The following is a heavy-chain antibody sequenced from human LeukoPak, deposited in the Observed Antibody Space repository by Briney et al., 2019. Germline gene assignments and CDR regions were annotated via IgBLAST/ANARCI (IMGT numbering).Heavy chain of an antibody. CDR3: ARALWSGPVYYGMDV. Sequence: PGGSLRLSCAASGFIFSSYTMYWVRQAPGKGQEWVSSISSSSSYIYYADSVKGRFTISRDNAKNSLYLQLDSLRAEDTAVYYCARALWSGPVYYGMDVWGQGTTVTVSS. D-gene: IGHD3-10*01. J-gene: IGHJ6*02. CDR1: GFIFSSYT. CDR2: ISSSSSYI. V-gene: IGHV3-21*06.